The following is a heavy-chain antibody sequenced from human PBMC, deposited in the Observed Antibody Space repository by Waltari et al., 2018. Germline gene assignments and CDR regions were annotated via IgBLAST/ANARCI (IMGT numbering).Heavy chain of an antibody. CDR3: ARAYYCSGGSCYSEHDAFDI. J-gene: IGHJ3*02. CDR2: IYYSGST. V-gene: IGHV4-39*07. D-gene: IGHD2-15*01. CDR1: GGSISSSSYY. Sequence: QLQLQESGPGLVKPSETLSLTCTVSGGSISSSSYYWGWIRQPPGTGLEWIGSIYYSGSTYYNPSLKSRVTISVDTSKNQFSLKLSSVTAADTAVYYCARAYYCSGGSCYSEHDAFDIWGQGTMVTVSS.